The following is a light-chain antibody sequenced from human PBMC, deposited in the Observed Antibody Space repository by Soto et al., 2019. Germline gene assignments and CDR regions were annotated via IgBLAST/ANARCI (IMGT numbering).Light chain of an antibody. V-gene: IGKV1-39*01. CDR3: QQSYSMPIT. Sequence: DIQMTQSPSSLAAAVGDRVSITCRASQSISFYLTWYQQKPGKAHKVLIYAASNLQSGVPSRFSGSGSGTDFTLTISSLQPEDFATYYCQQSYSMPITFGQGTRLEIK. CDR1: QSISFY. CDR2: AAS. J-gene: IGKJ5*01.